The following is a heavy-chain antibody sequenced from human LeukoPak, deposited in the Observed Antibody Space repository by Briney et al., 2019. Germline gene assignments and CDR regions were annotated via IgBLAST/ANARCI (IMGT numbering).Heavy chain of an antibody. Sequence: PSGTLSLTRTVSGGSLSSYYWSWLRQPPGKGLEGIGYIYYSGSTNYNPSLKSRVTISVDTSKNQFSLKLSSVTAADTAVYYCAREGSYDILTGYYYYYMDVWGKGTTVTVSS. CDR3: AREGSYDILTGYYYYYMDV. CDR1: GGSLSSYY. CDR2: IYYSGST. D-gene: IGHD3-9*01. V-gene: IGHV4-59*01. J-gene: IGHJ6*03.